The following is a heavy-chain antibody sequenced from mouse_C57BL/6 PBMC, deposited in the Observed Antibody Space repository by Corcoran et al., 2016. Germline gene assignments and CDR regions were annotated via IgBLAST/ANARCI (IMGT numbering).Heavy chain of an antibody. D-gene: IGHD1-1*01. J-gene: IGHJ3*01. CDR3: ASPYYYGSRAGFAY. V-gene: IGHV1-26*01. Sequence: EVQLQQSGHELVKTGASVKISCKASGYTFTDYYMNWVKQSHGKSLEWIGDINPNNGGTSYNQKFKGKATFTLDKSSSTAYMELRSLTSEDSAVYYCASPYYYGSRAGFAYWGQGTLVTVSS. CDR1: GYTFTDYY. CDR2: INPNNGGT.